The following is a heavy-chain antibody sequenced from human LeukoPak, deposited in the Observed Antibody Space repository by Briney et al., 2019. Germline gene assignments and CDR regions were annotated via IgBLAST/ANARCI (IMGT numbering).Heavy chain of an antibody. CDR2: ISSSSSYI. V-gene: IGHV3-21*01. CDR1: GLTFSSYS. D-gene: IGHD2-15*01. J-gene: IGHJ4*02. CDR3: ARAPTEGRSGPVDY. Sequence: GGSLRLSCAASGLTFSSYSMNWVRQAPGKGLEWVSSISSSSSYIYYADSVKGRFTITRDNAKNSLYLQMNSLRAEDTAVYYCARAPTEGRSGPVDYWGQGTLVTVSS.